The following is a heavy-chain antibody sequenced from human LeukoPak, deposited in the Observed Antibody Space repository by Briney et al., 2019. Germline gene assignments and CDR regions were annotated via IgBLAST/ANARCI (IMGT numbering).Heavy chain of an antibody. J-gene: IGHJ4*02. CDR1: GGSFSGYY. CDR2: INHSGST. D-gene: IGHD3-3*01. CDR3: ARGRFWSGYYSRPYFDY. V-gene: IGHV4-34*01. Sequence: SETLSLTCAVYGGSFSGYYWSWIRQPPGKGLEWIGEINHSGSTNYNPSLKSRVTISVDTSKNQFSLKLSSVTAADTAVYYCARGRFWSGYYSRPYFDYWGQGTLVTVSS.